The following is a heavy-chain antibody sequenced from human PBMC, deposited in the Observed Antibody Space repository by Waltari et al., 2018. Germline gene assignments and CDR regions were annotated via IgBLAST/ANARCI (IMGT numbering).Heavy chain of an antibody. J-gene: IGHJ3*01. CDR3: ATYIGASVGTAAFDV. Sequence: QLQLQESGPGLVKPSETLALTCSVSGGSITTNRHYWGWIRQPPGQGLEWMGTIPYNGATYSSPSLRGRLTLSRDTTMNQLSLKLGSVTAADTAVYYCATYIGASVGTAAFDVWGQGTMVTVSS. V-gene: IGHV4-39*01. CDR1: GGSITTNRHY. D-gene: IGHD5-12*01. CDR2: IPYNGAT.